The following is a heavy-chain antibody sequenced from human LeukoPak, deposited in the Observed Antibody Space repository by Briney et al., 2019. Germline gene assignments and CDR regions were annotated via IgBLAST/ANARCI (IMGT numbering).Heavy chain of an antibody. CDR2: ISYDGSNK. V-gene: IGHV3-30*18. J-gene: IGHJ3*02. CDR3: ANGSPDHIVVLVAAGPIDAFDI. D-gene: IGHD2-15*01. Sequence: PGGSLRLSCAASGFTFSSYGMHWVRQAPGKGLEWVGVISYDGSNKYYADSVKGRFTISRDNSKNTLYLQMNSLRAEDTAVYYCANGSPDHIVVLVAAGPIDAFDIWPRGPMVTVPS. CDR1: GFTFSSYG.